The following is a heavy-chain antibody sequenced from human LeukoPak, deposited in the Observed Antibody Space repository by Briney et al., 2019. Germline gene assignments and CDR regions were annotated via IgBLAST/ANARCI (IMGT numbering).Heavy chain of an antibody. CDR2: ISSSSSYI. D-gene: IGHD6-6*01. CDR1: GFTFDDYA. V-gene: IGHV3-21*01. CDR3: ARDLSYSSSSLYFDY. Sequence: GGSLRLSCAASGFTFDDYAMHWVRQAPGKGLEWVSSISSSSSYIYYADSVKGRFTISRDNAKNSLYLQMNSLRAEDTAVYYCARDLSYSSSSLYFDYWGQGTLVTVSS. J-gene: IGHJ4*02.